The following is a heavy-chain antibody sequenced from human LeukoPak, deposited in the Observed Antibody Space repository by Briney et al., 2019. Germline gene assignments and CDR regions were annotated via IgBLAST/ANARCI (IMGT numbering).Heavy chain of an antibody. CDR3: AMPPYFYDSHDDFWARGTLVKDY. CDR2: LKQEGSEK. Sequence: GGPLRLPCGASGLNLSRYWVLWVRAAPGKRGEGVVNLKQEGSEKQHVDRVKGRHTISRDNVTIALELQLNSLSGEDTAVYDCAMPPYFYDSHDDFWARGTLVKDYWGQGILVTVAS. J-gene: IGHJ4*02. V-gene: IGHV3-7*01. CDR1: GLNLSRYW. D-gene: IGHD3-22*01.